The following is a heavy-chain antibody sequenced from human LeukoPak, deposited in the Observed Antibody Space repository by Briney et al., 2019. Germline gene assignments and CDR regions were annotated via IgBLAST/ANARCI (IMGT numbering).Heavy chain of an antibody. V-gene: IGHV4-59*01. CDR1: GGSFSGYY. Sequence: SETLSLTCAVYGGSFSGYYWSWIRQPPGKGLEWIGYIYYSGSTSYNPSLKSRVTISVDTSKNQFSLKLSSVTAADTAVYYCARGSAKHYYGSGSYLYYYYMDVWGKGTTVTVSS. CDR3: ARGSAKHYYGSGSYLYYYYMDV. J-gene: IGHJ6*03. D-gene: IGHD3-10*01. CDR2: IYYSGST.